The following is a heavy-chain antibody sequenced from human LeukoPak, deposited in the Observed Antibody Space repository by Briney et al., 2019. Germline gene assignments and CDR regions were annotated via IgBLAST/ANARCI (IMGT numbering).Heavy chain of an antibody. J-gene: IGHJ4*02. CDR2: ISAYNGNT. D-gene: IGHD2-2*02. Sequence: ASVKVSCKASGYTFTSYGISWVRQAPGQGLEWMGWISAYNGNTNYAQKFQGRVTMTRDTSISTAYMELSRLRSDDTAVYYCALIDIVVVPAAIGWDYWGQGTLVTVSS. CDR3: ALIDIVVVPAAIGWDY. V-gene: IGHV1-18*01. CDR1: GYTFTSYG.